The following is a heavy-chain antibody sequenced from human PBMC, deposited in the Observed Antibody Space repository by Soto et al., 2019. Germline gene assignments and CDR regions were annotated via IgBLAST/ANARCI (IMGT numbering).Heavy chain of an antibody. D-gene: IGHD3-10*01. Sequence: SETLSLTCTVSGGSIYSSSYYWVLIRQPPGKGLEWIGSIFYSGSTYHNPSLKSRATISVDTSKNQFSLRLSSVTAADTAVYYCARQPSFQSKPFFWFYPCGQGNLVPVSS. V-gene: IGHV4-39*01. CDR3: ARQPSFQSKPFFWFYP. CDR2: IFYSGST. J-gene: IGHJ5*02. CDR1: GGSIYSSSYY.